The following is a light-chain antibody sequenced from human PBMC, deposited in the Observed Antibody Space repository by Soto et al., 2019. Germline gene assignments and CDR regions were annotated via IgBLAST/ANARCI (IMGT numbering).Light chain of an antibody. J-gene: IGLJ2*01. CDR2: EVY. V-gene: IGLV2-8*01. CDR3: SAYAGSSTWV. CDR1: SSDVGGYNY. Sequence: QSAPTQPPSASGSPGQSVTFSCTGTSSDVGGYNYVSWYQQYPGKALKLMFYEVYKRPSGVPDRFSGSKSGNTASLTVSGLQPEDEADYYCSAYAGSSTWVFGGGTKLTVL.